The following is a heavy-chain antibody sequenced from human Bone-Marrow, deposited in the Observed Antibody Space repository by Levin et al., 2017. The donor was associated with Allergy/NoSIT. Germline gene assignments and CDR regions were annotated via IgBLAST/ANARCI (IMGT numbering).Heavy chain of an antibody. CDR2: ISGSGGPT. Sequence: GGSLRLSCAASGFRFNDYAMSWVRQAPGKGLEWVSAISGSGGPTYYADSVKGRFTLSGDNSKNTLYLQMNSLSAEDTAVYFCAKDRGKGAASRPTSWGQGTLVTVSS. CDR1: GFRFNDYA. J-gene: IGHJ5*02. D-gene: IGHD6-13*01. V-gene: IGHV3-23*01. CDR3: AKDRGKGAASRPTS.